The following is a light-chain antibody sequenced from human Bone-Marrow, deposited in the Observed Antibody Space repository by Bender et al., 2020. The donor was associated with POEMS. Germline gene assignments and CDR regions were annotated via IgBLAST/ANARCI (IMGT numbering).Light chain of an antibody. CDR2: EDS. CDR1: SGSIASNY. J-gene: IGLJ2*01. Sequence: NFMLTQPHSVSESPGKTVTISCTATSGSIASNYVQWYQQRPGSAPTTVIFEDSERPSGVPDRFSGTIDDSSNSASLTISELKTEDEADYYCQSYDDTNVVFGGGTKLTVL. CDR3: QSYDDTNVV. V-gene: IGLV6-57*02.